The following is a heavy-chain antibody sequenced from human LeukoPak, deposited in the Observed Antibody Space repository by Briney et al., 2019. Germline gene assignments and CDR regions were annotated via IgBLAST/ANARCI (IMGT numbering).Heavy chain of an antibody. CDR2: INPNSGVT. CDR3: ARDRDLVGQWGSFDV. D-gene: IGHD5-12*01. J-gene: IGHJ3*01. V-gene: IGHV1-2*02. CDR1: GYTFTDYY. Sequence: ASVKVSCKASGYTFTDYYMHWVRQAPGQGPEWMGWINPNSGVTKYAQKFQGRVTMTRGTSIGTAYMELSSLTSDDTAMYYCARDRDLVGQWGSFDVWGQGTMVAVSS.